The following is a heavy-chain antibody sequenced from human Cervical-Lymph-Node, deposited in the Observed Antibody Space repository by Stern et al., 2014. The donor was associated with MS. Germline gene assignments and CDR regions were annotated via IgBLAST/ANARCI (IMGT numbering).Heavy chain of an antibody. Sequence: QVQLVQSGAEVKRPGASVKVSCKASGYSFTSYGLSWVRQAPGQGLAWMGWISTDNGNTKYAQRLQGSVTMTTDTSSNTAYMELRGLTSDDTAVYYCARQGRDYGDSFYFDHWGQGTLVTVSS. D-gene: IGHD4-17*01. V-gene: IGHV1-18*01. CDR3: ARQGRDYGDSFYFDH. J-gene: IGHJ4*02. CDR2: ISTDNGNT. CDR1: GYSFTSYG.